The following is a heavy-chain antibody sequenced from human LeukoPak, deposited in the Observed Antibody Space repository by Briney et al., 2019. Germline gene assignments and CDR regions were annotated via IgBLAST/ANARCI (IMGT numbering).Heavy chain of an antibody. V-gene: IGHV3-23*01. CDR1: GFTFNSYA. J-gene: IGHJ4*02. Sequence: PGRSLRLSCAASGFTFNSYAMSWVRQAPGKGLEWVSSISGRGDSTYYADSVKGRFTVSRDNSKNMLYLQMNSLRSEDTAVYYCAKALLSSSWYQGRYFDYWGQGTLVTVSS. CDR3: AKALLSSSWYQGRYFDY. D-gene: IGHD6-13*01. CDR2: ISGRGDST.